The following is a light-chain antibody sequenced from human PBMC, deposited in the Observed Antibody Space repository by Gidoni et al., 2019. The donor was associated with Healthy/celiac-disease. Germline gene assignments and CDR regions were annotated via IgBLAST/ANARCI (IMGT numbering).Light chain of an antibody. J-gene: IGLJ1*01. CDR1: SLRSDY. CDR3: NSRDSSGNHLEV. CDR2: GKN. Sequence: SSELTQDPAVSVALGQTVRITCQGDSLRSDYASWYPQKPGQAPVLVIYGKNNRPSGIPDRFSGSSSGNTASLTITGAQAEDEADYYCNSRDSSGNHLEVFGTGTKVTVL. V-gene: IGLV3-19*01.